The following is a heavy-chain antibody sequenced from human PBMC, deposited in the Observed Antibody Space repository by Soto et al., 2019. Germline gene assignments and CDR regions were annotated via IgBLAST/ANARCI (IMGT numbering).Heavy chain of an antibody. J-gene: IGHJ4*02. CDR1: GYTFTSYA. CDR3: ARAPGGPGIAEY. CDR2: INAGNGNT. Sequence: QVQLVQSGAEEKKPGASVKVSCKASGYTFTSYAMHWERQAPGQRLEWMGWINAGNGNTKYSQKFQGRVTITRDTSASTAYMELSSLRSEDTAVYYCARAPGGPGIAEYWGQGTLVTVSS. D-gene: IGHD6-13*01. V-gene: IGHV1-3*05.